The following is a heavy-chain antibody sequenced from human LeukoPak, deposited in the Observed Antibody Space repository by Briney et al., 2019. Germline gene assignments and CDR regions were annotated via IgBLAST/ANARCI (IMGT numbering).Heavy chain of an antibody. CDR2: ISGSGDDT. CDR3: TTDVWELRPDDWPFDY. D-gene: IGHD1-26*01. Sequence: PGGSLRLSCAASGFTFSTYAMSWVRQAPGKGLEWVSAISGSGDDTYYADSVQGRFTISRDNSKNTLYLQMNSLKTEDTAVYYCTTDVWELRPDDWPFDYWGQGTLVTVSS. V-gene: IGHV3-23*01. CDR1: GFTFSTYA. J-gene: IGHJ4*02.